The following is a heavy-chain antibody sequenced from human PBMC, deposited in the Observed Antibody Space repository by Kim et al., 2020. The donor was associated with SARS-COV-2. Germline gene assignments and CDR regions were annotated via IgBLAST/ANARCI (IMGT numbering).Heavy chain of an antibody. CDR3: ATVTTYGMDV. J-gene: IGHJ6*02. CDR1: GFTFSNAW. D-gene: IGHD4-17*01. CDR2: IKSKTDGGTT. Sequence: GGYLRLSCAASGFTFSNAWMSWVRQAPGKGLEWVGRIKSKTDGGTTDYAEPVKGRFTISRDDSKNMLYLQMNTLKTEDTAVYYCATVTTYGMDVWGQGTTVTVSS. V-gene: IGHV3-15*01.